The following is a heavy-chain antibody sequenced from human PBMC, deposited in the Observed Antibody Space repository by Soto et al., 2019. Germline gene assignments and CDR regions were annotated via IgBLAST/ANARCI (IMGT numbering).Heavy chain of an antibody. CDR3: ARLGIAAAGKHYYYGMDV. J-gene: IGHJ6*02. D-gene: IGHD6-13*01. CDR1: GGSFSVYY. V-gene: IGHV4-34*01. Sequence: SETLSLTCAVSGGSFSVYYWSWIRQSPGKGLEWIGEINHSGSTNYNPSLKSRVTISVDTSKNQFSLKLSSVTAADTAVYYCARLGIAAAGKHYYYGMDVWGQGTTVTVSS. CDR2: INHSGST.